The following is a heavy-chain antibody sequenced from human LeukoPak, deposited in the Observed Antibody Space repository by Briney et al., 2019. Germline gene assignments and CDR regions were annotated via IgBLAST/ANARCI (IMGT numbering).Heavy chain of an antibody. CDR3: ARGQGDFWSGYYYYYYMDV. Sequence: GGSLRLSCAASGFTFSSNSMNWVRRAPGKGLEWVSYISSSSGTIYNADSVTGRFTISRDNAKNSLYLQMNSLRAEDTALYYCARGQGDFWSGYYYYYYMDVWGKGTTVTVSS. V-gene: IGHV3-48*04. CDR1: GFTFSSNS. CDR2: ISSSSGTI. D-gene: IGHD3-3*01. J-gene: IGHJ6*03.